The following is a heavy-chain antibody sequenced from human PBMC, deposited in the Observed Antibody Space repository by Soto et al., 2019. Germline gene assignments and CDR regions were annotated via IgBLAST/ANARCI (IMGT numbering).Heavy chain of an antibody. CDR2: IYSSGST. Sequence: QVQLQESGPGLVKPSQTLSLTCTVSGGSISSGRNFWSWIRQHPGKGLEWIGYIYSSGSTSYNPSLKSRSIISLGPSQNKFSLRLSSVTAADPAVYFCARGGEFVMGLYFGMDVWGQGTTVIVSS. J-gene: IGHJ6*02. CDR1: GGSISSGRNF. V-gene: IGHV4-31*03. D-gene: IGHD3-16*01. CDR3: ARGGEFVMGLYFGMDV.